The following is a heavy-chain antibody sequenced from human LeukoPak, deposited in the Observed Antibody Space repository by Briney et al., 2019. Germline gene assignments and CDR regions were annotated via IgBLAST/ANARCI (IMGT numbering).Heavy chain of an antibody. CDR2: NIPSFSTA. Sequence: ASVKVSCKASGGTFSRYYAISGGRPAPGQGLEWVGGNIPSFSTANYAQKFQGRVTITTDESTGTAYLGLSGLRSEDTAVYWCSIDAYWGQGTLVTVSS. CDR3: SIDAY. V-gene: IGHV1-69*05. J-gene: IGHJ4*02. CDR1: GGTFSRYYA.